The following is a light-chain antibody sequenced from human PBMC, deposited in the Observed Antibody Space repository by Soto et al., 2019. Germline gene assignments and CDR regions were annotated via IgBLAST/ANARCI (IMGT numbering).Light chain of an antibody. V-gene: IGKV3D-20*02. J-gene: IGKJ4*01. CDR3: QQRSNWPSLT. CDR2: GAS. CDR1: QSVSSSY. Sequence: NVLTQSACTLSLYPGERATLSCRASQSVSSSYLAWYQQKSGQAPRLLIYGASNRATGIPDRFSGGGSGTDFTLTISRLEPEDFAVYYCQQRSNWPSLTFGGGTKVDIK.